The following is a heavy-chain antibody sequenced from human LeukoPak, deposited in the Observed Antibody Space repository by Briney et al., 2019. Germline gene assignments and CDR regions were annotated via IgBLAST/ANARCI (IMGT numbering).Heavy chain of an antibody. CDR1: GFTFSSYG. Sequence: GRSLRLSCAASGFTFSSYGMHWVRQAPGKGLEWVAVIWYDASNKYYADSVKGRFTISRDNSKNTLYLQMNSLRDDDTAVYYCVRGVGVSRFNYLDSWGQGTLVIVSS. D-gene: IGHD6-13*01. CDR3: VRGVGVSRFNYLDS. V-gene: IGHV3-33*01. J-gene: IGHJ4*02. CDR2: IWYDASNK.